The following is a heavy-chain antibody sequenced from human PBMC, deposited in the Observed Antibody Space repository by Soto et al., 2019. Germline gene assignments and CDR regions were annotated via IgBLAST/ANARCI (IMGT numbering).Heavy chain of an antibody. V-gene: IGHV3-73*01. D-gene: IGHD6-25*01. CDR1: GFTFSGSA. Sequence: EVQLVESGGGLVQPGGSLKLSCAASGFTFSGSAMQWVRQASGKGLEWVGRIRSKANSYATAYAASVKGRFTISRDDSKNTAYLQMNSLKTEDTAVYYCTRLHTEAVDVWGKGTTVTVSS. CDR3: TRLHTEAVDV. J-gene: IGHJ6*04. CDR2: IRSKANSYAT.